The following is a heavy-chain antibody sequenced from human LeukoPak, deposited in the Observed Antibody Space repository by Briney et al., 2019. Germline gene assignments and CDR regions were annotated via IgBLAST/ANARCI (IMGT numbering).Heavy chain of an antibody. D-gene: IGHD6-13*01. V-gene: IGHV1-69*04. CDR1: GYTFTGYY. Sequence: SVKVSCKASGYTFTGYYMHWVRQAPGQGLEWMGRIIPILGIANYAQKFQGRATITADKSTSTAYMELSSLRSEDTAVYYCARAPNSSSWYSKYYFDYWGQGTLVTVSS. J-gene: IGHJ4*02. CDR2: IIPILGIA. CDR3: ARAPNSSSWYSKYYFDY.